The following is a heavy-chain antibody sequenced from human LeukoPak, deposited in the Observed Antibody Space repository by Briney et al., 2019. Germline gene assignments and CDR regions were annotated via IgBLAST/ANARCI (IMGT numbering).Heavy chain of an antibody. CDR2: ISGSGGST. CDR3: AKFLQDGSGSYYNEGFDI. CDR1: GFTFSSYA. D-gene: IGHD3-10*01. V-gene: IGHV3-23*01. J-gene: IGHJ3*02. Sequence: PGGSLRLSCAASGFTFSSYAMSWVRQAPGKGLEWVSAISGSGGSTYYADSVKGRFTISRDNSKNTLYLQTNSLRAEDTAVYYCAKFLQDGSGSYYNEGFDIWGQGTMVTVSS.